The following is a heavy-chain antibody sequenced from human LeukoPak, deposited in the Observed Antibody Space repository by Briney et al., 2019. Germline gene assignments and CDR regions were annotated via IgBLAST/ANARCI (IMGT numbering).Heavy chain of an antibody. CDR1: GDSVSINSAA. V-gene: IGHV6-1*01. CDR3: ARYCSSTSCPGDAFDI. Sequence: SQTLSLTCAISGDSVSINSAAWNWIRQSPSRGLEWLGRTYYRSKWYNDYAVSVKSRITINPDTSKNQFSLQLNSVTPEDTAVYYCARYCSSTSCPGDAFDIWDQGTMVTVSS. CDR2: TYYRSKWYN. D-gene: IGHD2-2*01. J-gene: IGHJ3*02.